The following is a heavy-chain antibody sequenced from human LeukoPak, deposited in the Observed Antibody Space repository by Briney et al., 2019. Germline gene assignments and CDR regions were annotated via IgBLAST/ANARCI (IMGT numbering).Heavy chain of an antibody. V-gene: IGHV4-59*01. CDR2: VYDSGST. D-gene: IGHD3-3*01. CDR1: GGSISSYY. CDR3: ARGGHDFYNWFDP. Sequence: PSETLSLTCTVSGGSISSYYWSWIRQPPGKGLEWIGYVYDSGSTHYNPALKSRVTISIDTYRNQFSLKVTSVTAADTAVYYCARGGHDFYNWFDPWGQGTLVTVSS. J-gene: IGHJ5*02.